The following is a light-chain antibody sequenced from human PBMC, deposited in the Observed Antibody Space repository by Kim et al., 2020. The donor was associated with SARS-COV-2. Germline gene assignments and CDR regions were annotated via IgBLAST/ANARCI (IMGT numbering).Light chain of an antibody. Sequence: RATINCKSSQSVLYSSNNKYYLAWYQQKPGQSPKMLIYWASTRESGVPDRFSGSGSGTDFTLTISSLQAEDVAVYYCQQYYSAPTFGLGTKVDIK. CDR1: QSVLYSSNNKYY. CDR3: QQYYSAPT. J-gene: IGKJ1*01. V-gene: IGKV4-1*01. CDR2: WAS.